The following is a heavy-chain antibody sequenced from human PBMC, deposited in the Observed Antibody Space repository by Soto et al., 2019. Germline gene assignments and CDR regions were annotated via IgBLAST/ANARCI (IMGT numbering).Heavy chain of an antibody. CDR3: ASGAYNWNDYAY. CDR2: MSPKRGNT. CDR1: GYSFTNYE. Sequence: QVQLVQSGAEVKKPGASVKVSCKASGYSFTNYEITWARQATGQGLEWMGWMSPKRGNTAYAQKFQGRVAMTRNTSISTAYLELSSLTSEDTAVYYCASGAYNWNDYAYWGQGTLVSVSS. D-gene: IGHD1-20*01. V-gene: IGHV1-8*01. J-gene: IGHJ4*02.